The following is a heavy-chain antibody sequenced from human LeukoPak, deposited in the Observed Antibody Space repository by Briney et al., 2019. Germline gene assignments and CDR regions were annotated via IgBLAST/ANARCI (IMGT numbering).Heavy chain of an antibody. Sequence: GGSLRLSCAASGFTFSSYAISWVRQAPGKGLEWVSAISGSGGSTYYADSVKGQFTISRDNSKNTLYLQMNSLRAEDTAVYYCAKQSTYSGYFDYWGQGTLVTVSS. J-gene: IGHJ4*02. CDR1: GFTFSSYA. CDR3: AKQSTYSGYFDY. D-gene: IGHD1-26*01. CDR2: ISGSGGST. V-gene: IGHV3-23*01.